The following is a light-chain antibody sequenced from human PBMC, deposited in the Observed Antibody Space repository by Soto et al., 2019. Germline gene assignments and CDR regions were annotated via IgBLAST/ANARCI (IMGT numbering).Light chain of an antibody. CDR1: TSNLGAGYD. CDR2: GNR. V-gene: IGLV1-40*01. Sequence: QLVLTQPPSVSGAPGQSVTLSCTGNTSNLGAGYDVHWYQQLPGAAPKLVIFGNRNRPSGVPERFSGSKSGTSASLAITWLQAEDEADYYCQAYDYSLTASVFGGGTKLTVL. CDR3: QAYDYSLTASV. J-gene: IGLJ3*02.